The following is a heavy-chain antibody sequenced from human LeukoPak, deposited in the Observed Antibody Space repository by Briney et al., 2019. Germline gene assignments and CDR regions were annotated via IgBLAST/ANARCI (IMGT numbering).Heavy chain of an antibody. CDR3: ASQGGAMGGHDGWIDY. J-gene: IGHJ4*02. V-gene: IGHV3-21*01. CDR2: ISDASTYI. Sequence: GGSLRLSCAASGVTLSPYSMNWVRQAPGKGLEWVSSISDASTYIFYADSVKGRFTISRDNAKNSLYLQMNSLRAEDTAVYYCASQGGAMGGHDGWIDYWGQGTLVTVSS. D-gene: IGHD1-1*01. CDR1: GVTLSPYS.